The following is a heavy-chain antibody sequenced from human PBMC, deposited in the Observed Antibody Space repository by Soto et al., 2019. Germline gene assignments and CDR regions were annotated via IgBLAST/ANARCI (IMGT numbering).Heavy chain of an antibody. CDR1: GYTFSNYG. CDR2: ISGFNANT. J-gene: IGHJ6*02. D-gene: IGHD3-10*01. V-gene: IGHV1-18*01. Sequence: QVQLVQSGAEVKKPGASVKVSCKASGYTFSNYGITWVRQAPGQVLEWMGWISGFNANTNYAQKVQGRVYMNTDTSTSTAYMELRRLISDDTAVYYCARDPVVRGVMDGMDVWGQGTAVTVSS. CDR3: ARDPVVRGVMDGMDV.